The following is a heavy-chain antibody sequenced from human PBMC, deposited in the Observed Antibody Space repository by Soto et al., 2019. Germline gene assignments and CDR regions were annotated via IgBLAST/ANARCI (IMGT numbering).Heavy chain of an antibody. J-gene: IGHJ6*02. V-gene: IGHV3-15*01. Sequence: PGGSLRLSCAASGITFNTAFMSWVRQAAGKGLEWVGRINSKLMGATADYAVPVKGRFTISRDDSKNTLYLQMSSLKTEDTGVYYCSAGYTTGSDYYVMDVWGQGTTVTVSS. CDR1: GITFNTAF. CDR3: SAGYTTGSDYYVMDV. D-gene: IGHD6-25*01. CDR2: INSKLMGATA.